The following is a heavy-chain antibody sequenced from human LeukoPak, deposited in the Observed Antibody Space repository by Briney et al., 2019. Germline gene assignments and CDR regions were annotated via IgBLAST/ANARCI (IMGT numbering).Heavy chain of an antibody. J-gene: IGHJ4*02. D-gene: IGHD3-10*01. CDR3: ARGEHGTSWFVDY. CDR2: ISTYNGNT. Sequence: ASVKVSCKASDYTFTNYGISWVRQAPGQGLEWMGWISTYNGNTNYAQKFQGRVTMTTDTSTNTIYMELRSLRSDDTAVYYCARGEHGTSWFVDYWGQGTLVTVSS. V-gene: IGHV1-18*01. CDR1: DYTFTNYG.